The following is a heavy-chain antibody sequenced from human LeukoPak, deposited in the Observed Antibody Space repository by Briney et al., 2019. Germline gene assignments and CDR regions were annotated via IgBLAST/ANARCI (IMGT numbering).Heavy chain of an antibody. CDR1: GFTFSSYA. V-gene: IGHV3-23*01. CDR3: ARPGCGGNCYYRMDV. CDR2: VSYDITRT. Sequence: QSGGSLRLSCAASGFTFSSYAMTWVRQAPGKGLEWISAVSYDITRTFYADSVKGRFAIPRDNSRNTLFLQMNSLRADDTAVYYCARPGCGGNCYYRMDVWGKGTTVTVSS. J-gene: IGHJ6*04. D-gene: IGHD2-21*01.